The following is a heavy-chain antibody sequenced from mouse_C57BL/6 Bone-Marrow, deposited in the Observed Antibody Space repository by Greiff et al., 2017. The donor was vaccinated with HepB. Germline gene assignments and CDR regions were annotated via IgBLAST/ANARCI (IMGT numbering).Heavy chain of an antibody. Sequence: QVQLQQSGAELARPGASVKLSCTASGYTFTSYGISWVKQRTGQGLEWIGEIYPRSGNTYYNEKFKGKATLTADKSSSTAYMQLRSLTSEDAAVYFWARGITTVVAPLDYWGQGTTLTVSS. CDR3: ARGITTVVAPLDY. CDR2: IYPRSGNT. J-gene: IGHJ2*01. D-gene: IGHD1-1*01. V-gene: IGHV1-81*01. CDR1: GYTFTSYG.